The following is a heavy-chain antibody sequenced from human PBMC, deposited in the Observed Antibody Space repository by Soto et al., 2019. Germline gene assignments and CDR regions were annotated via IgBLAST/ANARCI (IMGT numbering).Heavy chain of an antibody. V-gene: IGHV4-39*01. D-gene: IGHD3-22*01. Sequence: SETLSLTCTVSGCSISSSSYYWGWIRQPPGKGLEWIGSIYYSGSTYYHPSLKSRVTISVDTSKNQFSLTLSSVTAADTAVYYCASQPYYYDSSGSPGAFDIWGQGTMVTVSS. CDR1: GCSISSSSYY. CDR3: ASQPYYYDSSGSPGAFDI. J-gene: IGHJ3*02. CDR2: IYYSGST.